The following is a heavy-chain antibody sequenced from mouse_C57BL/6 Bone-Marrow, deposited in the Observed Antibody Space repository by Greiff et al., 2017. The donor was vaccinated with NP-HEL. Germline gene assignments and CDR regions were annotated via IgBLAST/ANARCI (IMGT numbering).Heavy chain of an antibody. J-gene: IGHJ3*01. CDR3: ARSTMITTEAY. V-gene: IGHV5-4*01. CDR2: ISDGGSYT. D-gene: IGHD2-4*01. Sequence: EVQVVESGGGLVKPGGSLKLSCAASGFTFSSYAMSWVRQTPEKRLEWVATISDGGSYTYYPDNVKGRFTISRDNAKNNLYLQMSHLKSEDTAMYYCARSTMITTEAYWGQGTLVTVSA. CDR1: GFTFSSYA.